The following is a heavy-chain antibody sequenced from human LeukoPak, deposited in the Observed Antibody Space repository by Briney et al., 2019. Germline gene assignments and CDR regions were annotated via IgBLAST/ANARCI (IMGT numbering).Heavy chain of an antibody. J-gene: IGHJ4*02. CDR2: ISSSSSYI. CDR3: APLANGGYPIDY. D-gene: IGHD3-16*02. CDR1: GFTFSSYS. Sequence: PGGSLRLSCAASGFTFSSYSMNWVRQAPGKGLEGVSSISSSSSYIYYADSVKGRFTISRDNAKNSLYLQMNSLRAEDTAVYYCAPLANGGYPIDYWGQGTLVTVSS. V-gene: IGHV3-21*01.